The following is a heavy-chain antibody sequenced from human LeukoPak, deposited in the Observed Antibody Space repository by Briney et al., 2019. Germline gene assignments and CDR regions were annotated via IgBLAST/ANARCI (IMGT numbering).Heavy chain of an antibody. J-gene: IGHJ4*02. V-gene: IGHV3-21*01. CDR2: ISSSSSYI. CDR1: GFTFSSYG. Sequence: GGSLRLSCAASGFTFSSYGMNWVRQAPGKGLEWVSSISSSSSYIYYADSVKGRFTISRDNAKNSLYLQMNSLRAEDTAVYYCARGSSGWSNPFDYWGQGTLVTVSS. D-gene: IGHD6-19*01. CDR3: ARGSSGWSNPFDY.